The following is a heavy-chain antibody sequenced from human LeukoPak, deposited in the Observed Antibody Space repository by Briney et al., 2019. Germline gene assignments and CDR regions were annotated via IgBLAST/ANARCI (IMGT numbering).Heavy chain of an antibody. Sequence: GASVKVSCKASGYTFSDNYMHWVRQAPGQGLEWMGWINPDSGGANYAQNFQGRVTMTRDTSISAAYMELSRLRSDDTAVYYCARSPGVANWFDPWGQGTLVTVSS. J-gene: IGHJ5*02. CDR2: INPDSGGA. CDR3: ARSPGVANWFDP. CDR1: GYTFSDNY. D-gene: IGHD3-3*01. V-gene: IGHV1-2*02.